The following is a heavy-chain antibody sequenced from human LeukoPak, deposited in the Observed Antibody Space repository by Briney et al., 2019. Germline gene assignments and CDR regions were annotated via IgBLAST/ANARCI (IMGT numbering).Heavy chain of an antibody. V-gene: IGHV3-7*05. Sequence: GGSLRLSCADSGFTFSRSWMTWVRQAPGKGLEWVANINEDGSAQNYVDSVKGRFTISRDNPKSTLYLEMNILRAEDTAVYYCARDAGYDRFDYWGQGTLVTVSS. J-gene: IGHJ4*02. D-gene: IGHD3-22*01. CDR3: ARDAGYDRFDY. CDR2: INEDGSAQ. CDR1: GFTFSRSW.